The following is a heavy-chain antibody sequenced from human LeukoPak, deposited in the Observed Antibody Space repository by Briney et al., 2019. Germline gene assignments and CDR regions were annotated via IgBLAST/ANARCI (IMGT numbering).Heavy chain of an antibody. V-gene: IGHV3-53*01. CDR2: IYAGGNT. CDR3: AREGTHYDILTGYPNYDY. Sequence: GGSLRLSCAASGFTFSSYWMSWVRQAPGKGLEWVSIIYAGGNTYYADSVKGRFTISRDNSKNTLYLQMNSLRAEDTAVYYCAREGTHYDILTGYPNYDYWGQGTLVTVSS. D-gene: IGHD3-9*01. CDR1: GFTFSSYW. J-gene: IGHJ4*02.